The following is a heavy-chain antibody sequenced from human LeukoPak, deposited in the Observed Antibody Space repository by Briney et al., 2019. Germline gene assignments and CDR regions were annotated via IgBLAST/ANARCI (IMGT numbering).Heavy chain of an antibody. Sequence: PSQTLSLTCTVSGGSISSGSYYWSWIRQPAGKGLEWIGRIYTSGSTNYNPSLKSRVTISVDTSKNQFSLKLSSVTAADTAAYYCARGNDILTGFDYWGQGTLVTVSS. V-gene: IGHV4-61*02. CDR1: GGSISSGSYY. CDR3: ARGNDILTGFDY. D-gene: IGHD3-9*01. J-gene: IGHJ4*02. CDR2: IYTSGST.